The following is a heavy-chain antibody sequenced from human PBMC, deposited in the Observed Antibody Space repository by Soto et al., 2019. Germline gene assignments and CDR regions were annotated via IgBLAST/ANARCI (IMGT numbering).Heavy chain of an antibody. CDR1: GLTFSTYA. V-gene: IGHV3-23*01. D-gene: IGHD3-10*01. J-gene: IGHJ4*02. CDR3: AKARANYDGSGGGYNKAGGDY. CDR2: ISGNGANT. Sequence: EVQLLGSGGGLVQPGGSLRLSCAASGLTFSTYAMSWVRQAPGKGLEWVSSISGNGANTYYTDSVKGRFIISRDNSKKTLFVQMNSLSAEETALYYCAKARANYDGSGGGYNKAGGDYWGQGTLVTVSS.